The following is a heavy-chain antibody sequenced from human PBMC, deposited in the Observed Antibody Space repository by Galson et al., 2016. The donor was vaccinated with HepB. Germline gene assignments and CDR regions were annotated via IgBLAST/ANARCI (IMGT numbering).Heavy chain of an antibody. CDR3: GRRHEQYYDMDV. CDR1: GFTFSSHW. J-gene: IGHJ6*03. D-gene: IGHD1/OR15-1a*01. Sequence: SLRLSCAASGFTFSSHWMHWVRQAPGKGLVWVSRINGDGSGTNYADSVEGRFTVSRDNAKSTVYLQMNSLRGEDTAVYYCGRRHEQYYDMDVWGKGTTVTVSS. V-gene: IGHV3-74*01. CDR2: INGDGSGT.